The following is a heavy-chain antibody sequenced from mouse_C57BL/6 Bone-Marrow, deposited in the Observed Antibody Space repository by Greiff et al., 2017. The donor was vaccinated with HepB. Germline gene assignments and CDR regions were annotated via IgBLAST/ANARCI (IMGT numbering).Heavy chain of an antibody. J-gene: IGHJ4*01. CDR3: ARRILRHRYYAMDY. D-gene: IGHD2-4*01. V-gene: IGHV5-17*01. Sequence: EVQLVESGGGLVKPGGSLKLSCAASGFTFSDYGMHWVRQAPEKGLEWVAYISSGSSTIYYADRVKGRFTISRDNAKNTLFLQMTSLRSEDTAMYYCARRILRHRYYAMDYWGQGTSVTVSS. CDR2: ISSGSSTI. CDR1: GFTFSDYG.